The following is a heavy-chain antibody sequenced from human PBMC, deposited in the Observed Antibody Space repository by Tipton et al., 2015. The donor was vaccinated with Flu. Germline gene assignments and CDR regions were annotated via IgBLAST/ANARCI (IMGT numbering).Heavy chain of an antibody. V-gene: IGHV4-59*01. Sequence: TLSLTCTVSGGSISSYYWSWIRQPPGKGLEWIGYIYYSGSTNYNPSLKSRVTISVDTSKNQFSLKLSSVTAADTAVYYCARETASSTWDSYYYYYGMDVWGQGTTVTVSS. J-gene: IGHJ6*02. CDR2: IYYSGST. CDR1: GGSISSYY. CDR3: ARETASSTWDSYYYYYGMDV. D-gene: IGHD2-21*02.